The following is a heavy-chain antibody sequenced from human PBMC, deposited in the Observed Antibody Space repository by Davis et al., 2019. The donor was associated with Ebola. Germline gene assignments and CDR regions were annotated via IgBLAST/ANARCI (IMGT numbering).Heavy chain of an antibody. CDR3: AKGDRLGWGLGPHRFDP. Sequence: PGGSLRLSCAASGFTFSSYAMSWVRQAPGKGLEWVSAISGSGGSTYYADSVKGRFTISRDNSKNTLYLQMNSLRAEDTAVYYCAKGDRLGWGLGPHRFDPWGQGTLVTVSS. CDR1: GFTFSSYA. J-gene: IGHJ5*02. CDR2: ISGSGGST. V-gene: IGHV3-23*01. D-gene: IGHD3-16*01.